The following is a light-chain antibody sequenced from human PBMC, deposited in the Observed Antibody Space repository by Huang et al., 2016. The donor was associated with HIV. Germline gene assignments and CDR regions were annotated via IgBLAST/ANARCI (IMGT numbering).Light chain of an antibody. CDR1: QSLLYRSHNKDY. J-gene: IGKJ1*01. Sequence: DIVMTQSPDSLAVSLGERATINCKSSQSLLYRSHNKDYLAWYQQKPGQPPKRIIYWASTREAGVPDRVSGGGSGTDFTLTINSLQAEDVAVYFCQQHYNTPWTFGQGTRVEIK. CDR2: WAS. V-gene: IGKV4-1*01. CDR3: QQHYNTPWT.